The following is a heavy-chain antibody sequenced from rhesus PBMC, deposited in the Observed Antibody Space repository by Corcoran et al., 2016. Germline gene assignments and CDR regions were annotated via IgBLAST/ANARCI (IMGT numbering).Heavy chain of an antibody. D-gene: IGHD5-12*01. Sequence: QVQLQQWGEGLVKPSETLSLTCAVYGGSVSGYWWGWIRQPPGKGREWIGRFRSGGSTNYNPSLKSRVTISIDTSKNQFSLKLSSVTAADTAVYYCARHFGYSYSYGDNSLDVWGRGVLVTVSS. CDR2: FRSGGST. J-gene: IGHJ5-2*02. V-gene: IGHV4-160*01. CDR1: GGSVSGYW. CDR3: ARHFGYSYSYGDNSLDV.